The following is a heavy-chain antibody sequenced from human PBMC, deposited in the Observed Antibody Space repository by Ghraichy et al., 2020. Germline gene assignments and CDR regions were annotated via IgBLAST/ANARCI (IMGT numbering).Heavy chain of an antibody. V-gene: IGHV4-34*01. Sequence: SETLSLTCAVYGGSFSGYYWSWIRQPPGKGLEWIGEINHSGSTNYNPSLKSRVTISVDTSKNQFSLKLSSVTAADTAVYYCARSPGPRITIFGVAGYFDYWGQGTLVTVSS. D-gene: IGHD3-3*01. J-gene: IGHJ4*02. CDR3: ARSPGPRITIFGVAGYFDY. CDR1: GGSFSGYY. CDR2: INHSGST.